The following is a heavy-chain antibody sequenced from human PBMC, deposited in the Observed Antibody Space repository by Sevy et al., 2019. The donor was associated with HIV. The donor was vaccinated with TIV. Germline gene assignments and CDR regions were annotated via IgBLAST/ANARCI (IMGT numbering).Heavy chain of an antibody. CDR1: GFTFSANW. CDR2: IKADGSDK. J-gene: IGHJ4*02. D-gene: IGHD3-16*01. V-gene: IGHV3-7*01. CDR3: AHETFGRFES. Sequence: CGCLRLSCAASGFTFSANWMNWVRQAPGKGFEWVANIKADGSDKYHVDSVEGRFTISRDNAKNLLFLQMNSMRVEDTAFYYCAHETFGRFESWGQGTLVSVSS.